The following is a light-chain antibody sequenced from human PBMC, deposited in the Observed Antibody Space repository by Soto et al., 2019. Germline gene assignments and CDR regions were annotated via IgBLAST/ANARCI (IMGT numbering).Light chain of an antibody. V-gene: IGKV3-15*01. CDR3: QQYYNWPLS. CDR1: QNVRSN. Sequence: EIVMTQSPATLSVSPGERATLSCRASQNVRSNLAWYHQKPGQAPRLLISDASTRATGIPARFSGSGSGTEFTLTITSLQSEDFAVYYCQQYYNWPLSFGGGTRVEIK. J-gene: IGKJ4*01. CDR2: DAS.